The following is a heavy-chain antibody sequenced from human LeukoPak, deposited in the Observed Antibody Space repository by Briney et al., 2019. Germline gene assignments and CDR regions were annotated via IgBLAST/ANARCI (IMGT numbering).Heavy chain of an antibody. V-gene: IGHV4-61*02. J-gene: IGHJ4*02. Sequence: SETLSLTCTVSGGSTSSGSYYWSWIRQPAGKGLEWIGRIYTSGSTNYNPSLKSRVTISVDTSKNQFSLKLSSVTAADTAVYYCARHRSVVGSGYYYGFDYWGQGTLVTVSS. CDR1: GGSTSSGSYY. CDR2: IYTSGST. CDR3: ARHRSVVGSGYYYGFDY. D-gene: IGHD3-22*01.